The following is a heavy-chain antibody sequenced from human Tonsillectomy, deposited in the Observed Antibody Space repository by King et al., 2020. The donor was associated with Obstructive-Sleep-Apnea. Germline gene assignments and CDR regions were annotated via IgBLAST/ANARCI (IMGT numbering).Heavy chain of an antibody. CDR2: IYYSGST. CDR3: ARHTSGYYYSGFDY. CDR1: GGSISGYY. D-gene: IGHD3-22*01. Sequence: VQLQESGPGLVKTSETLSLTCTVSGGSISGYYWSWIRQPPGKGLEWIGYIYYSGSTNYNPSLKSRVTISVDTSKNQFSLKLSSVTAADTAVYYCARHTSGYYYSGFDYWGQGALVTVSS. V-gene: IGHV4-59*08. J-gene: IGHJ4*02.